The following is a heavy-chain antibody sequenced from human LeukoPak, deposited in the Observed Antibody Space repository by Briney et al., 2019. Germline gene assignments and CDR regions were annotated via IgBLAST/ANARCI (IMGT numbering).Heavy chain of an antibody. CDR3: ARHDHYGGNSIDY. J-gene: IGHJ4*02. CDR1: GGSISSYY. D-gene: IGHD4-23*01. Sequence: PSETLSLTCTVSGGSISSYYWGWIRQPPGKGLEWIGYIYYSGSTNYNPSLKSRVTISVDTSKNQFSLKLSSVTAADTAVYYCARHDHYGGNSIDYWGQGALVTVSS. CDR2: IYYSGST. V-gene: IGHV4-59*08.